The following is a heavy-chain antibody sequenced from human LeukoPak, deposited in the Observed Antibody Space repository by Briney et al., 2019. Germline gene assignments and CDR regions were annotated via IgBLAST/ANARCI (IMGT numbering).Heavy chain of an antibody. Sequence: GGSLRLSCVASGFTFTDYFMSWVRQAPGKGLEWVASIKHNGGEKYYVDSVKGRFTISRDNAKNSLYLQMNSLKTEDTAVYYCTRRSSAAGRQYFDYWGQGTLVTVSS. V-gene: IGHV3-7*03. J-gene: IGHJ4*02. CDR1: GFTFTDYF. CDR3: TRRSSAAGRQYFDY. CDR2: IKHNGGEK. D-gene: IGHD6-13*01.